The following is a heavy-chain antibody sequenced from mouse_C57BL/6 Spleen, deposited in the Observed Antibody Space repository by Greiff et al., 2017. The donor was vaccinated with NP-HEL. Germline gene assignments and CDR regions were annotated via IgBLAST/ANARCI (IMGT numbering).Heavy chain of an antibody. D-gene: IGHD1-1*01. J-gene: IGHJ4*01. CDR2: IRLKSDNYAT. V-gene: IGHV6-3*01. CDR3: TGSITYGAMDY. CDR1: GFTFSNYW. Sequence: EVKLQESGGGLVQPGGSMKLSCVASGFTFSNYWMNWVRQSPEKGLEWVAQIRLKSDNYATHYAESVKGRFTISRDDSKSSVYLQMNNLRAEDTGIYYCTGSITYGAMDYWGQGTSVTVSS.